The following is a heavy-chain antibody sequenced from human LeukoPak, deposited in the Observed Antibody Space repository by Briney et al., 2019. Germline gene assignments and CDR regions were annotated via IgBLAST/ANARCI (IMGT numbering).Heavy chain of an antibody. CDR3: ARGYDY. Sequence: PETLSLTCSVSGGSISGSHYYWAWIRQPPGKGLEWIAIINYSGNRYYNPSLRSRATISVDTSTNQFSLNLNSVTAEETAVYYCARGYDYWGQGTLATVSS. CDR1: GGSISGSHYY. D-gene: IGHD3-22*01. CDR2: INYSGNR. J-gene: IGHJ4*02. V-gene: IGHV4-39*01.